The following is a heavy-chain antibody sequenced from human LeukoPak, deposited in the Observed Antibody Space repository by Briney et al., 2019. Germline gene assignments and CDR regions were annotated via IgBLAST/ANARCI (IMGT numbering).Heavy chain of an antibody. V-gene: IGHV1-46*01. CDR2: INPSGSIT. J-gene: IGHJ5*02. CDR1: GYTLSSYY. Sequence: ASVKVSCKASGYTLSSYYMHWIRQAPGQGVEWMGLINPSGSITTYAQKFQGRVTVTRDTSTSTVYMELRSLRSEDTAVYYCAREPTLAALTVDNWFAPWGQGTLVTVSS. D-gene: IGHD6-13*01. CDR3: AREPTLAALTVDNWFAP.